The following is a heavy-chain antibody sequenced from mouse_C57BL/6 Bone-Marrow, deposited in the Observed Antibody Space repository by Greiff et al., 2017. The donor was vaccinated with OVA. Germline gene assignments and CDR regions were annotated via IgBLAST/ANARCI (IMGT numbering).Heavy chain of an antibody. CDR3: ARGWAMDY. Sequence: QVQLQQSGAELVRPGASVKLSCKASGYTFTDYYINWVKQRPGQGLEWIARIYPGSGNTYYNEKFKGKATLTAEKSSSTAYMQLSSLTSEDSAVDFCARGWAMDYWGQGTSVTVSS. V-gene: IGHV1-76*01. D-gene: IGHD2-3*01. CDR2: IYPGSGNT. J-gene: IGHJ4*01. CDR1: GYTFTDYY.